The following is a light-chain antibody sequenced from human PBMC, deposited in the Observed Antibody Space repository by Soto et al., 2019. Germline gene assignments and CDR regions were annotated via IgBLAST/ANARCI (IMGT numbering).Light chain of an antibody. Sequence: VDSVPIRCQASQDISSYFAWCQRNPGNVAKLLIYAGSPLQSGVPSRFSGSGSGTEFTLTISSLQPDDFATYYCQHYNSYSEAFGQGPKVDI. V-gene: IGKV1-27*01. CDR2: AGS. CDR3: QHYNSYSEA. CDR1: QDISSY. J-gene: IGKJ1*01.